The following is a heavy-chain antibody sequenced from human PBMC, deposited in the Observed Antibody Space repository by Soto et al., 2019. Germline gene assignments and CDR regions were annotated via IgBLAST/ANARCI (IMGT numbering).Heavy chain of an antibody. CDR3: ARGIPTGAPYYYYYGMDV. Sequence: GGSLRLSCAASGFTFSSYWMHWVRQAPGKGLVWVSRINSDGSSTSYADSVKGRFTISRDNAKNTLYLQMNSLRAEDTAVYYCARGIPTGAPYYYYYGMDVWGQGTTVTVSS. J-gene: IGHJ6*02. V-gene: IGHV3-74*01. CDR1: GFTFSSYW. D-gene: IGHD7-27*01. CDR2: INSDGSST.